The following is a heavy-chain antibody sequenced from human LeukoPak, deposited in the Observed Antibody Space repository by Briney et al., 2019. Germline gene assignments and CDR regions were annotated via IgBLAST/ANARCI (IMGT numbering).Heavy chain of an antibody. CDR1: GFTFSSYW. J-gene: IGHJ4*02. V-gene: IGHV3-74*01. D-gene: IGHD3-22*01. CDR3: ARGGRYYDSSGYGY. CDR2: INSDWSST. Sequence: GGSLRLSCAASGFTFSSYWMHWVRQAPGQGLVWVSRINSDWSSTSYADSVKGRVTISRDNARNTLYLQMNSLRAEDTAVYYCARGGRYYDSSGYGYWGQGTLVTVSS.